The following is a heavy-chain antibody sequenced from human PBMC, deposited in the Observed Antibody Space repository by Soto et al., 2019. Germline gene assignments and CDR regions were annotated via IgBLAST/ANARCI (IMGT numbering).Heavy chain of an antibody. J-gene: IGHJ4*02. CDR1: GFTFSSYA. CDR2: ISGSGGST. Sequence: PGGSLRLSCAASGFTFSSYAMSWVRQAPGKGPEWVSAISGSGGSTYYADSVKGRFTISRDNSKNTLYLQMNSLRAEDTAVYYCAKVPLSSSWYDYWGQGTLVTVSS. D-gene: IGHD6-13*01. CDR3: AKVPLSSSWYDY. V-gene: IGHV3-23*01.